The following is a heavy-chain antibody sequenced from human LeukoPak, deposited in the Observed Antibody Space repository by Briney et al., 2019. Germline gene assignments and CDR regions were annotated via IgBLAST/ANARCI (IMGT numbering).Heavy chain of an antibody. CDR1: GGSISISGYY. V-gene: IGHV4-39*07. D-gene: IGHD5-18*01. Sequence: KPSETLSLTCSVSGGSISISGYYWGWIRQPPGKGPEWIGSIFYTGTTYYNPSLKSRVTISVDTSKNQFSLKLSSVTAADTAVYYCARIYSWGYYYYMDVWGKGTTVTISS. J-gene: IGHJ6*03. CDR2: IFYTGTT. CDR3: ARIYSWGYYYYMDV.